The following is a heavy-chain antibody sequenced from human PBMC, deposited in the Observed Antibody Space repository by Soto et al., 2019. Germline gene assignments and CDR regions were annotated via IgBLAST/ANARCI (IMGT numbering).Heavy chain of an antibody. CDR2: IYSGGST. D-gene: IGHD3-10*01. CDR3: ARGLFNPQGPFDI. V-gene: IGHV3-66*01. J-gene: IGHJ3*02. CDR1: GFTVSSNY. Sequence: GGSLRLSCAASGFTVSSNYMSWVRQAPGKGLEWVSVIYSGGSTYYADSVKGRFTISRDNSKNTLYLQMNSLRAEDTAVYYCARGLFNPQGPFDIWGQGTMVTVSS.